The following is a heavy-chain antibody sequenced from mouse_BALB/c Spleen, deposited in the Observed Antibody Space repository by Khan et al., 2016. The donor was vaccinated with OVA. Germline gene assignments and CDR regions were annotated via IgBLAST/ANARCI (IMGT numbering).Heavy chain of an antibody. CDR2: IYPATGST. Sequence: QVHVKQSGAEVVRPGASVKLSCKTSGYIFTSFWIQWVKQRSGQGLEWIARIYPATGSTYYNEKFKGKATLTADKSSNTVYMHLGSLKSEDSAVYFCARRAPDDAMDYWGQGTSVTVSS. J-gene: IGHJ4*01. D-gene: IGHD3-3*01. CDR3: ARRAPDDAMDY. CDR1: GYIFTSFW. V-gene: IGHV1S132*01.